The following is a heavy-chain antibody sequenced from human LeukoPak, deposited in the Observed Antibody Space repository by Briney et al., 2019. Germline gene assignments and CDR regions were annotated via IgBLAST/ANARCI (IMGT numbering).Heavy chain of an antibody. Sequence: GGSLRLSCAASGFTFSSYGMHWVRQAPGKGLEWVAVISYDGSNKYYADSVKGRFTISRDNSKNTLYLQMNSLRAEDTAVYYCAKDNTGLPSCGVCVDYYGMDVWGQGTTVTVSS. CDR1: GFTFSSYG. J-gene: IGHJ6*02. V-gene: IGHV3-30*18. CDR2: ISYDGSNK. CDR3: AKDNTGLPSCGVCVDYYGMDV. D-gene: IGHD2-15*01.